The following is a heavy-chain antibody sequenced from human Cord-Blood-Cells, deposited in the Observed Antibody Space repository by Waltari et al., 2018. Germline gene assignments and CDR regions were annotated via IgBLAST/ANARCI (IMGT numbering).Heavy chain of an antibody. CDR3: ASPSTTVFAFDI. V-gene: IGHV1-69*01. CDR1: GGTFSSDA. Sequence: QVQLVQSGAEEKKPGSSGKVPCKAYGGTFSSDATSWLRQAPGQGLEWMGGIIPIFGTANYAQKFQGRVTITADESTSTAYMELSSLRSEDTAVYYCASPSTTVFAFDIWGQGTMVTVSS. CDR2: IIPIFGTA. J-gene: IGHJ3*02. D-gene: IGHD4-4*01.